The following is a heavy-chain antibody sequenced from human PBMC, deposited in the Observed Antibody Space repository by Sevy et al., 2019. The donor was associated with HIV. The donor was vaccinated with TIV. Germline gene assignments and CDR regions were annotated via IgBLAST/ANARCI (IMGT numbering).Heavy chain of an antibody. CDR3: ARAGGGSYGSLGFDY. V-gene: IGHV3-48*02. CDR1: GFTFSSYS. D-gene: IGHD1-26*01. CDR2: ISSSSSTI. J-gene: IGHJ4*02. Sequence: GGSLRRSCAASGFTFSSYSMNWVRQAPGKGLEWVSYISSSSSTIYYADSVKGRLTISRDNAKNSLYLQMNSLRDEDTAEYYCARAGGGSYGSLGFDYWRQGTLVTVSS.